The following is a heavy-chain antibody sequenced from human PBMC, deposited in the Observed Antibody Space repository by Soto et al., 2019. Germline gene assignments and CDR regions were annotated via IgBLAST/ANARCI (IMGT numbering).Heavy chain of an antibody. CDR2: INSDGSST. Sequence: XGSLRLSWAVSGFTFGTFCMHWVRPAPGKGLVWVSRINSDGSSTSYADSVKGRFTISRDNAKNTVYVQMNSLRAEDTAVYYCARDWDYYYGMDVWGQGTTVTVSS. V-gene: IGHV3-74*01. CDR1: GFTFGTFC. J-gene: IGHJ6*02. CDR3: ARDWDYYYGMDV. D-gene: IGHD3-16*01.